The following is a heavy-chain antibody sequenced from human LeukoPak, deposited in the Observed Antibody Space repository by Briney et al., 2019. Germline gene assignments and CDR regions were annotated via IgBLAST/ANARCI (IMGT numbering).Heavy chain of an antibody. V-gene: IGHV4-34*01. CDR3: ARTSDFWSGYHDY. CDR2: INHSGST. CDR1: GGSFSGYY. D-gene: IGHD3-3*01. J-gene: IGHJ4*02. Sequence: SETLSLTCAVYGGSFSGYYWSWIRQPPGKGLEWIGEINHSGSTNYNPSLKSRVTISVATSKNQSTLTLSSVTAADTAVYYCARTSDFWSGYHDYWGQGTLVTVSS.